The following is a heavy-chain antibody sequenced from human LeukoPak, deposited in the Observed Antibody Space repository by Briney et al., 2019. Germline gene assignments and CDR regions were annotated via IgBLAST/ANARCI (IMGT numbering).Heavy chain of an antibody. Sequence: GGSLRLSCAASGFNFNEYYMGWIRQAPGKGLEWVSAISGSGGSTYYADSVKGRFTISRDNSKNTLYLQMNSLRAEDTAVYYCAKEGGDYALYLDYWGQGTLVTVSS. J-gene: IGHJ4*02. D-gene: IGHD4-17*01. V-gene: IGHV3-23*01. CDR3: AKEGGDYALYLDY. CDR1: GFNFNEYY. CDR2: ISGSGGST.